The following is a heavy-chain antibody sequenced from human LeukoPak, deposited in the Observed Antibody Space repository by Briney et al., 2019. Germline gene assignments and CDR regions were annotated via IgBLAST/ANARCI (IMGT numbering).Heavy chain of an antibody. D-gene: IGHD2-2*01. CDR2: ISGSGGST. J-gene: IGHJ4*02. CDR1: GFTFSSYA. V-gene: IGHV3-23*01. Sequence: SGGSLRLSCAASGFTFSSYAMSWVRQAPGMGLEWVSAISGSGGSTYYADSVKGRFTISRDNSKNTLYLQMNSLRAEDTAVYYCAKAPDIVVVPAAAYCDYWGQGTLVTVSS. CDR3: AKAPDIVVVPAAAYCDY.